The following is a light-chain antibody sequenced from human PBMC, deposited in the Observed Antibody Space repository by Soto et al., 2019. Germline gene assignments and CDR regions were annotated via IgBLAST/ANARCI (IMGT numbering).Light chain of an antibody. V-gene: IGKV4-1*01. CDR2: WAS. J-gene: IGKJ1*01. CDR3: QQYYSIPRT. CDR1: QSVLYSSNNKNY. Sequence: DIVMTQSPDSLAVSLGERATINCKSSQSVLYSSNNKNYLAWYHQKPGQPPKLLIYWASTRESGVPERFSGSGSGTDFTLTISSLQAEDVAVYYCQQYYSIPRTFGQGTKVEIK.